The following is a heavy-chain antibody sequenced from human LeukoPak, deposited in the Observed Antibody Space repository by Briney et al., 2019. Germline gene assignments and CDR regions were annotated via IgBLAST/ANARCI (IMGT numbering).Heavy chain of an antibody. CDR3: ARSGGSGWYGRYFDY. CDR1: GGSISSYY. J-gene: IGHJ4*02. D-gene: IGHD6-19*01. V-gene: IGHV4-59*12. Sequence: PSETLSLTCTVSGGSISSYYWSWIRQPPGKGLEWIGYIYYSGSTNYNPSLKSRVTISVDTSKNQFSLKLSSVTAADTAVYYCARSGGSGWYGRYFDYWGQGTLVTVSS. CDR2: IYYSGST.